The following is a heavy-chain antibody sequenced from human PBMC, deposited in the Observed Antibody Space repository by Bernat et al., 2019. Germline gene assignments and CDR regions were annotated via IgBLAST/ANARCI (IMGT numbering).Heavy chain of an antibody. CDR2: INPSGGST. CDR3: ASVDSSSYYTSYYYMDV. D-gene: IGHD6-6*01. Sequence: QVQLVQSGAEVKKPGASVKVSCKASGYTFTSYYMHWVRQAPGQGLEWMGIINPSGGSTSYAQKFQGRVTMTRDTSTSTVYMELSSLRSEDTAVYYCASVDSSSYYTSYYYMDVWGKGTTVTVSS. J-gene: IGHJ6*03. V-gene: IGHV1-46*01. CDR1: GYTFTSYY.